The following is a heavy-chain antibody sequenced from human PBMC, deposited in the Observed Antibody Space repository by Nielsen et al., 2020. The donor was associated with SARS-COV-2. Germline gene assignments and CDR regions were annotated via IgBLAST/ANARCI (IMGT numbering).Heavy chain of an antibody. CDR3: ARYSSSSGNY. V-gene: IGHV3-21*01. CDR2: ISSSSSYI. J-gene: IGHJ4*02. CDR1: GFTFSSYS. Sequence: GESLKISCAASGFTFSSYSMNWVRQAPGKGLEWVSSISSSSSYIYYADSVKGRFTISRDNAKNSLYLQMNSLRAEDTAVYYCARYSSSSGNYWGQGTLVTVS. D-gene: IGHD6-6*01.